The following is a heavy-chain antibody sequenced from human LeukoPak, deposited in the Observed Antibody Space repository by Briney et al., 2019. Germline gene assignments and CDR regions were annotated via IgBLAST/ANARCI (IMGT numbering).Heavy chain of an antibody. J-gene: IGHJ6*03. Sequence: GGSLRLSCAASGFTFSSYGMHWVRQAPGKGLEWVAVISYDGSNKYYADSVKGRFTISRDNSKNTLYLQMNSLRAEDTAVYYCARDSPVLRFLEWLPDYYYYYMDVWGKGTTVTVSS. CDR1: GFTFSSYG. CDR2: ISYDGSNK. V-gene: IGHV3-30*19. CDR3: ARDSPVLRFLEWLPDYYYYYMDV. D-gene: IGHD3-3*01.